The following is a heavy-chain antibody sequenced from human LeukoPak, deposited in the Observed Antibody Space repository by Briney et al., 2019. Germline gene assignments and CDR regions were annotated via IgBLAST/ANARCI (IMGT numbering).Heavy chain of an antibody. J-gene: IGHJ4*02. D-gene: IGHD5-24*01. Sequence: GGSLRLFCAASGFTFGSYDMHWARQAPGKGLEWVAVIWYDGSNKYYADSVKGRFTISRDNSKNTLYLQMNSLRAEDTAVYYCARDGYNYGNYWGQGTLVTVSS. CDR1: GFTFGSYD. CDR3: ARDGYNYGNY. V-gene: IGHV3-30*19. CDR2: IWYDGSNK.